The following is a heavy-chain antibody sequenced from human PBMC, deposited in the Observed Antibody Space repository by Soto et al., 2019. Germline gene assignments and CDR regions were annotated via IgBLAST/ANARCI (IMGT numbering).Heavy chain of an antibody. CDR1: GGTFSSYA. CDR3: ARGDRWFGELWRAFDI. Sequence: QVQLVQSGAEVKKPGSSVKVSCKASGGTFSSYAISWVRQAPGQGLEWMGGIIPIFGTANYAQKFQGRVTITADESTSPAYMELSSLRSEDTAVYYCARGDRWFGELWRAFDIWGQGTMVTVSS. V-gene: IGHV1-69*01. D-gene: IGHD3-10*01. CDR2: IIPIFGTA. J-gene: IGHJ3*02.